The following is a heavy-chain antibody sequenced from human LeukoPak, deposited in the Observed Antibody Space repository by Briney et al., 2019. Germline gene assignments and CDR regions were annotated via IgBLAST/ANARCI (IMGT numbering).Heavy chain of an antibody. D-gene: IGHD3-16*01. CDR3: GRANRGEPTSYYYSYMDV. CDR1: GFTFSDFY. CDR2: ITGSGNNK. Sequence: GGSLRLSCAASGFTFSDFYMTWIRQAPGKGLQWISYITGSGNNKYYADSVKGRFTISRDNAKNSVLLQINSLGAEDTAVYYCGRANRGEPTSYYYSYMDVGGKGTTVTVSS. V-gene: IGHV3-11*04. J-gene: IGHJ6*03.